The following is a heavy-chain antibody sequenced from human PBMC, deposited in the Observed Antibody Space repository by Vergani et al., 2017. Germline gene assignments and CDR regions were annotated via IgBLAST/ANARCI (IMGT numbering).Heavy chain of an antibody. CDR1: GDSFSINY. Sequence: QLQLQESGPGLVKPSETLSLTCTVSGDSFSINYWTWIRQTPGKGLEWIGYIYNTGNTNYNPSLKSRVTISIDKSKNEFYLELNSVTAADTAVYYCARVSRPYSGYDFRFDFWGQGNLVTVSS. CDR3: ARVSRPYSGYDFRFDF. D-gene: IGHD5-12*01. J-gene: IGHJ4*02. CDR2: IYNTGNT. V-gene: IGHV4-59*01.